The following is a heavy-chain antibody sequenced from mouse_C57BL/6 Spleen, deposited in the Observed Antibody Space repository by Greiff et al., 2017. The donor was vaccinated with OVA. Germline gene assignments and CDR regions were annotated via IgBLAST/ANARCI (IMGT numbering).Heavy chain of an antibody. CDR1: GFTFSDYG. Sequence: DVMLVESGGGLVKPGGSLKLSCAASGFTFSDYGMHWVRQAPEKGLEWVAYISSGSSTIYYADTVKGRFTISRDNAKNTLFLQMTSLRSEDTAMYYCASDSSGYLYYAMDYWGQGTSVTVSS. CDR3: ASDSSGYLYYAMDY. V-gene: IGHV5-17*01. CDR2: ISSGSSTI. J-gene: IGHJ4*01. D-gene: IGHD3-2*02.